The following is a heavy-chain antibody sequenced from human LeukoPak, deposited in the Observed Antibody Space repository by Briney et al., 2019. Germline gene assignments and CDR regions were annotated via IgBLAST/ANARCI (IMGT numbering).Heavy chain of an antibody. CDR1: GYGFTSYW. V-gene: IGHV5-51*01. D-gene: IGHD6-25*01. Sequence: GESLKISFKGSGYGFTSYWIGWVRPMPGKGLGWMGIIYPGDSDTRYSPSFQGKVTISADKSISTAYLQWSSLKASDTAMYYCARAAVTNNYYYGMDVWGQGTTVTVSS. CDR3: ARAAVTNNYYYGMDV. CDR2: IYPGDSDT. J-gene: IGHJ6*02.